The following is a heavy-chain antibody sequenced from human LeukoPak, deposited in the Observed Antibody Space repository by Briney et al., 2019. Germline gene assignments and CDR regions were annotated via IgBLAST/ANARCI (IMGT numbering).Heavy chain of an antibody. V-gene: IGHV5-51*01. D-gene: IGHD6-13*01. CDR2: IYPGDSDT. CDR1: GYSFTSYW. Sequence: GESLKISCKGSGYSFTSYWTGWVRQMPGKGLEWMGIIYPGDSDTRYSPSFQGQVTISADKSISTAYLQWSSLKASDTAMYYCARLASTGIAASEGFDPWGQGTLVTVSS. J-gene: IGHJ5*02. CDR3: ARLASTGIAASEGFDP.